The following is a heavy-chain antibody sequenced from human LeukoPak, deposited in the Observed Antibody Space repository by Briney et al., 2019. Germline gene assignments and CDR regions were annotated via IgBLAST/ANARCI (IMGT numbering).Heavy chain of an antibody. CDR3: ANSGLNRFEY. D-gene: IGHD2-15*01. Sequence: GGSLRLSCAASGFTFSSYAMSWVRQAPGKGLEWVSYISSSGSTIYYADSVKGRFSISRDNSKNTLYLQVNSLRADDTAVYYCANSGLNRFEYWGQGALVTVSS. CDR1: GFTFSSYA. J-gene: IGHJ4*02. CDR2: ISSSGSTI. V-gene: IGHV3-23*01.